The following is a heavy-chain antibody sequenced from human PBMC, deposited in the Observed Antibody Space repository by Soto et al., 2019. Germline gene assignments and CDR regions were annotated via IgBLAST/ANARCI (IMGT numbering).Heavy chain of an antibody. Sequence: QVQLQESGPGLVKPSQTLSLTCTVSGGSVSSADYYWSWIRQHPGKGLEWIGYIYYSGSTYYNPSLKSRVTISVDTSKNQFSLNLSSVTAADTAVYYCARDTSGKGYYYHGMDVWGQGITVTASS. CDR2: IYYSGST. D-gene: IGHD1-1*01. CDR1: GGSVSSADYY. V-gene: IGHV4-31*03. CDR3: ARDTSGKGYYYHGMDV. J-gene: IGHJ6*02.